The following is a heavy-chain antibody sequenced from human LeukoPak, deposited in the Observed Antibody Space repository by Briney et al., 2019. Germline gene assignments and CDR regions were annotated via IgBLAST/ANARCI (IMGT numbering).Heavy chain of an antibody. D-gene: IGHD3-22*01. CDR3: ARSWHYYDSSGYNH. V-gene: IGHV3-7*03. CDR2: IKQEGSEK. CDR1: GFTFSNYW. Sequence: PGGSLRLSCAASGFTFSNYWMSWVRQAPGKGLEWAANIKQEGSEKYHVDSVKGRFTISRDNAKNSLYLQMNSLRAEDTAVYFCARSWHYYDSSGYNHWGQGTLVTVSS. J-gene: IGHJ5*02.